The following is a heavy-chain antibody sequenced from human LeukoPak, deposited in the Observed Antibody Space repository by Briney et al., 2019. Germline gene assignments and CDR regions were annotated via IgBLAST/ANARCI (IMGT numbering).Heavy chain of an antibody. CDR3: ARDKHIAAAGPTFDY. Sequence: SVKVSCKASGGTFSSYAISWVRQAPGQGLEWMGRIIPILGIANYAQKFQGRVTITADKSTSTAYMELSSLRSEDTAVHYCARDKHIAAAGPTFDYWGQGTLVTVSS. CDR1: GGTFSSYA. V-gene: IGHV1-69*04. CDR2: IIPILGIA. D-gene: IGHD6-13*01. J-gene: IGHJ4*02.